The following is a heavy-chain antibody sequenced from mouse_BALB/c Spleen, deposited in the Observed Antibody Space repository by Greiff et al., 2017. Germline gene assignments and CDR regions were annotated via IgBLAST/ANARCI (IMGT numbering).Heavy chain of an antibody. D-gene: IGHD2-3*01. J-gene: IGHJ3*01. CDR2: ISSGSSTI. V-gene: IGHV5-17*02. CDR3: ARADGYYAWFAY. CDR1: GFTFSSFG. Sequence: EVMLVESGGGLVQPGGSRKLSCAASGFTFSSFGMHWVRQAPEKGLEWVAYISSGSSTIYYADTVKGRFTISRDNPKNTLFLQMTSLRSEDTAMYYCARADGYYAWFAYWGQGTLVTVSA.